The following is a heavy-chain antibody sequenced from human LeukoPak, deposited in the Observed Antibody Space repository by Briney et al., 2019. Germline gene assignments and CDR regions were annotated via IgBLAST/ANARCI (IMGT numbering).Heavy chain of an antibody. D-gene: IGHD5-24*01. CDR3: ARAVADGYNSAP. Sequence: SETLSLTCTVSGDSISSGSDYWGWVRQPPGKGLEWIGSIYYSGNTYYNPSLKSRVTISVDTSKNQFSLKLSSVTAADTAVYYCARAVADGYNSAPWGQGTMVTVSS. CDR1: GDSISSGSDY. V-gene: IGHV4-39*07. CDR2: IYYSGNT. J-gene: IGHJ3*01.